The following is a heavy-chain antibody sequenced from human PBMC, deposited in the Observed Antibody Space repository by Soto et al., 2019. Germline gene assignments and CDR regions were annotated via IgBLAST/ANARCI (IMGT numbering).Heavy chain of an antibody. CDR2: IYSGGST. Sequence: PGGSLRLSCAASGFTVSSNYMSWVRQAPGKGLEWVSVIYSGGSTYYADSVKGRFTISRHNSKNTLYLQMNSLRAEDTAVYYCARDMVDTPLWDYYHIAVSGKGNTVTVSS. D-gene: IGHD5-18*01. CDR3: ARDMVDTPLWDYYHIAV. CDR1: GFTVSSNY. J-gene: IGHJ6*03. V-gene: IGHV3-53*04.